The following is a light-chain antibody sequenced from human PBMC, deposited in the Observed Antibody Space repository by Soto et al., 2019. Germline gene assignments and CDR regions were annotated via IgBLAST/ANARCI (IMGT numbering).Light chain of an antibody. J-gene: IGLJ2*01. CDR3: QSYDSSLRVYVV. Sequence: QSVLTQPPSVSGAPGRTITISCTGSSANIGAGYDVHWYQQFPGTAPKLLIHGNNDRPSGVSDRFSASKSGTSASLAITGLQAEDEADYYCQSYDSSLRVYVVFGGGTKLTVL. V-gene: IGLV1-40*01. CDR2: GNN. CDR1: SANIGAGYD.